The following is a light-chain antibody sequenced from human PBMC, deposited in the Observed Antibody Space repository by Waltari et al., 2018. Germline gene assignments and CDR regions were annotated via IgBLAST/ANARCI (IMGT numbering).Light chain of an antibody. J-gene: IGKJ2*01. Sequence: DIQMTQSPSTLSASVGDRVTITCRASQSINIWLAWYQQKPGKAPKLLIHKASSLESGVPSRFSGTGSGTEFTLTISSLQPDDFATYYCQQYNTYATCGQGTKLEIK. CDR3: QQYNTYAT. CDR1: QSINIW. CDR2: KAS. V-gene: IGKV1-5*03.